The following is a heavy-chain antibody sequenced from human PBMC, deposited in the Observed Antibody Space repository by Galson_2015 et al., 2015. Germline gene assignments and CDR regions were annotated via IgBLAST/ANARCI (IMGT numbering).Heavy chain of an antibody. Sequence: SLRLSCAASGFTFSSYWMHWVRHAPGKGLVWVSRINSDGSSTSYADSVKGRFTISRDNAKNTLYLQMSSLRPEDTAVYYCARARVGGYSPFDYWGQGTLVAVSS. CDR2: INSDGSST. CDR3: ARARVGGYSPFDY. D-gene: IGHD1-26*01. J-gene: IGHJ4*02. V-gene: IGHV3-74*01. CDR1: GFTFSSYW.